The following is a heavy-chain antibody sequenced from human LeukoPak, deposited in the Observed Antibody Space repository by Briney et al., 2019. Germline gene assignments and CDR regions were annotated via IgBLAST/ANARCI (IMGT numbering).Heavy chain of an antibody. CDR2: INPNSGGT. CDR3: ARDPGYCSSTSCYAYYYYMDV. Sequence: ASVTVSCKASGYTFTGYYMHWVRQAPGQGLEWMGWINPNSGGTNYAQKFQGRVTMTRDTSISTAYMELSRLRSDDTAVYYCARDPGYCSSTSCYAYYYYMDVWGKGTTVTVSS. CDR1: GYTFTGYY. V-gene: IGHV1-2*02. J-gene: IGHJ6*03. D-gene: IGHD2-2*03.